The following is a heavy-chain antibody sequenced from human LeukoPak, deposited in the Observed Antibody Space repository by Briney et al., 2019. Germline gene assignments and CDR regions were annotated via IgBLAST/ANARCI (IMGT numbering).Heavy chain of an antibody. CDR3: ASRRGGIVGDY. D-gene: IGHD2-15*01. Sequence: GGSLRLSCAASGFTFSSYGMHWVRQAPGKGLEWVALIWYDGSNKYYADSVKGRFTISRDNSKNTVYLQMNSLRSEDTAVYYCASRRGGIVGDYWGQGTLVTVSS. CDR1: GFTFSSYG. J-gene: IGHJ4*02. V-gene: IGHV3-33*01. CDR2: IWYDGSNK.